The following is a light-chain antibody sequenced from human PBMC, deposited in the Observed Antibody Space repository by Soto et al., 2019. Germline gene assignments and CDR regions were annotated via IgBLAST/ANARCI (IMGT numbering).Light chain of an antibody. Sequence: GARVTITCRASQSISSWLAWYQQKPGKAPKLLIYDASSLESGVPSRFSGSGSGTEFTLTISSLQPDDFATYYYQQYNSYWTFGQGTKVEIK. CDR2: DAS. CDR3: QQYNSYWT. J-gene: IGKJ1*01. V-gene: IGKV1-5*01. CDR1: QSISSW.